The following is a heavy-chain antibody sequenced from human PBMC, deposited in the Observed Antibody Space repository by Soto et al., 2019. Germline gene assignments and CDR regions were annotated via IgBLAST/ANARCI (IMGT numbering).Heavy chain of an antibody. CDR1: GYTFTSYD. CDR2: MNPNSGNT. CDR3: ARHWLSGSSYY. J-gene: IGHJ4*02. Sequence: ASVKVSCKASGYTFTSYDIDWVRQATGQGLEWMRWMNPNSGNTGYAQKFKGRVTMTRNTSISTAYMELSSLRSEDTAVYYCARHWLSGSSYYWGQGTLVTVSS. D-gene: IGHD1-26*01. V-gene: IGHV1-8*01.